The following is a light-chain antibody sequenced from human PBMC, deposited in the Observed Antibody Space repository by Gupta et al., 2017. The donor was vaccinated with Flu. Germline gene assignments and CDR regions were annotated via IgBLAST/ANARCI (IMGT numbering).Light chain of an antibody. V-gene: IGKV1-39*01. CDR3: QQCYGVPLT. CDR2: DVS. J-gene: IGKJ4*01. CDR1: QSVSCY. Sequence: DIQMTQSPSSLSASVGDRVIFTCRASQSVSCYVNWYQQKPGKAPKLLISDVSNLQRGVPSRFRGSGSATDFTLTITNLQAEDCATYYCQQCYGVPLTFGGGTKVDIK.